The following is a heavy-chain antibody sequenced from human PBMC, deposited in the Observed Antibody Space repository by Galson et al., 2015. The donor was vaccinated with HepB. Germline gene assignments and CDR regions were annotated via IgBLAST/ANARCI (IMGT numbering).Heavy chain of an antibody. Sequence: SLRLSCAASRFTFSTYGMHWVRQAPGKGLEWVAVISSDGSSKFYADSVKGRFTISRDNSKNTLYLQMNSLKPEDTAVYYCAKDSLIYCGRGCFFDYWGQGTLVTVSS. CDR3: AKDSLIYCGRGCFFDY. CDR1: RFTFSTYG. CDR2: ISSDGSSK. D-gene: IGHD2-21*01. V-gene: IGHV3-30*18. J-gene: IGHJ4*02.